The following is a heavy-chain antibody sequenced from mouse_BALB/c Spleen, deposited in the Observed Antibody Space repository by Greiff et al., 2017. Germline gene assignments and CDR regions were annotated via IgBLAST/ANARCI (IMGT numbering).Heavy chain of an antibody. V-gene: IGHV3-2*02. J-gene: IGHJ4*01. Sequence: VQLKQSGPGLVKPSQSLSLTCTVTGYSITSDYAWNWIRQFPGNKLDWMGYISYSGSTSYNPSLKSRISITRDTSKNQFFLQLNSVTTEDTATYYCARKGGAYRPYAMDYGGQGTSVTVAS. CDR1: GYSITSDYA. CDR3: ARKGGAYRPYAMDY. CDR2: ISYSGST. D-gene: IGHD2-14*01.